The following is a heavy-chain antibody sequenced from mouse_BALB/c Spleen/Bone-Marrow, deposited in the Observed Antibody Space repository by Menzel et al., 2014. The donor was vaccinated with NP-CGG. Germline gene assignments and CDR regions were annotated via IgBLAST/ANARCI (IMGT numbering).Heavy chain of an antibody. CDR1: GLTFSSFG. V-gene: IGHV5-17*02. Sequence: DVMLVESGGGLVQPGGSRKLSCAASGLTFSSFGMHWVRQAPEKGLEWVAYISSGSSTIYYADTVKGRFTISRDNPKNTISLQMTSLRSEDTAMYYCARSPYGYDGRDYWGQGTSVTVSS. CDR2: ISSGSSTI. CDR3: ARSPYGYDGRDY. J-gene: IGHJ4*01. D-gene: IGHD2-2*01.